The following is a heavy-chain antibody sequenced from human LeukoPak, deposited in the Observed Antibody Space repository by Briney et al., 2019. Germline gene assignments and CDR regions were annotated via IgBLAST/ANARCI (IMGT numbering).Heavy chain of an antibody. CDR1: GGSINSYW. Sequence: SETLSLTCTVSGGSINSYWWSWIRQPPGKGLEWIGYIHFSGRTNYNPSLKSRVTISVDTAKNQFSLKLSSVTAADTAAYYCARVVPDGYSDYWGQGTLVTVSS. D-gene: IGHD2-2*01. CDR2: IHFSGRT. J-gene: IGHJ4*02. V-gene: IGHV4-59*01. CDR3: ARVVPDGYSDY.